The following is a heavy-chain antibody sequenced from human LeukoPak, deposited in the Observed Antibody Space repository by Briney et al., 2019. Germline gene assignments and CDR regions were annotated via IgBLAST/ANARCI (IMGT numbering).Heavy chain of an antibody. J-gene: IGHJ5*02. CDR2: IYYSGST. D-gene: IGHD3-10*01. CDR1: GGSISSSSYY. V-gene: IGHV4-39*01. CDR3: ARLSLLLWFGELRYNWFDP. Sequence: PSETLSLTCTVSGGSISSSSYYWGWIRQPPGKGLEWIGTIYYSGSTYYNPSLKTRITISVDTSKNQFSLKLTSVTAADTAVHYCARLSLLLWFGELRYNWFDPWGQGTLVTVSS.